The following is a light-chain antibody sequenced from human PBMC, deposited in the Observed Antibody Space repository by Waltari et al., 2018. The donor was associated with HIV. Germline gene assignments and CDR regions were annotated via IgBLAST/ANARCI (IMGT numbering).Light chain of an antibody. V-gene: IGKV1-39*01. CDR1: QNIGTF. CDR2: VAS. J-gene: IGKJ2*01. CDR3: QQSYSSPPT. Sequence: DIQMTQSPSSLSASVGDRVAITCRASQNIGTFLYWYQQKPGRGPKLLIYVASTLESGVPSRFSGCGSGTEFTLTISSLQPEDFARYYCQQSYSSPPTFGQGTNLEIK.